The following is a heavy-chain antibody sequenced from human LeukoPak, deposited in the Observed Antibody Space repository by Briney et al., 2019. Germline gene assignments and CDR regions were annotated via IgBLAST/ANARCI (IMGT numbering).Heavy chain of an antibody. CDR2: ISSSSSYI. CDR1: GFTFSSYS. Sequence: GGSLRLSCAASGFTFSSYSMNWVRQAPGKGLEWVSSISSSSSYIYYADSVKGRFTISRDNAKNSLYLQMNSLRAEDTAAYYCARDCSSTSCPFDYWGQGTLVTVSS. D-gene: IGHD2-2*01. V-gene: IGHV3-21*01. J-gene: IGHJ4*02. CDR3: ARDCSSTSCPFDY.